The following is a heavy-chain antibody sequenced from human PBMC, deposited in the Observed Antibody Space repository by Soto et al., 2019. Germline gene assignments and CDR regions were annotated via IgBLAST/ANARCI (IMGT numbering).Heavy chain of an antibody. CDR2: LSGSGGST. CDR3: ARHQDSSTWYIYPIDY. V-gene: IGHV3-23*01. J-gene: IGHJ4*02. D-gene: IGHD6-13*01. Sequence: VQLLESGGDLVQPGGSLRLSCAASGFTFSNYAMSWVRQAPGKGLEWVLGLSGSGGSTFYADSVKGRFTISRDNSKNTLFLEMNSLRAEDTGIYYCARHQDSSTWYIYPIDYWGQGTLVTVSS. CDR1: GFTFSNYA.